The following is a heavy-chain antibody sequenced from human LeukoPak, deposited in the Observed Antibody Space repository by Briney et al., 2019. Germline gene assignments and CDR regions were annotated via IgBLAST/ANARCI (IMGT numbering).Heavy chain of an antibody. CDR3: ARGPTVTTHLDY. CDR1: GFSFNNYG. CDR2: VWYDGNTK. D-gene: IGHD4-17*01. J-gene: IGHJ4*02. Sequence: PGGSLRLSCSASGFSFNNYGMHWVRQALGKGLEWVAVVWYDGNTKYYEDSVKGRFIISRDNSKNTLYLQMNSLRAEDTAVYYCARGPTVTTHLDYWGQGTLVTVSS. V-gene: IGHV3-33*01.